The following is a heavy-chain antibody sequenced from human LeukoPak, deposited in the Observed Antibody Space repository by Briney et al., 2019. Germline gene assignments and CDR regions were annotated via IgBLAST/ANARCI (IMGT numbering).Heavy chain of an antibody. CDR2: IYYSGST. J-gene: IGHJ4*02. V-gene: IGHV4-31*03. D-gene: IGHD4-17*01. CDR1: GGSISSGGYY. Sequence: PSETLPLTCTVSGGSISSGGYYWSWIRQHPGKGLEWIGYIYYSGSTYYNPSLKSRVTISVDTSKNQFSLKLSSVTAADTAVYYCARDRYGDHTYFDYWGQGTLVTVSS. CDR3: ARDRYGDHTYFDY.